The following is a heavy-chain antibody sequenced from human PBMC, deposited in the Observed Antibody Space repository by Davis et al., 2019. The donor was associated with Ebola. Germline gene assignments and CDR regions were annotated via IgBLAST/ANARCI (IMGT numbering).Heavy chain of an antibody. Sequence: PGGSLRLSCEASGYSFSSYWIGWVRQMPGKGLEWMGIIYPADSETRYSPSFEGQVTISVDKSINTAYLQWSSLKASDTAMYYCAREAVASSEFDYWGQGTLVTVSS. D-gene: IGHD6-19*01. J-gene: IGHJ4*02. CDR2: IYPADSET. V-gene: IGHV5-51*01. CDR1: GYSFSSYW. CDR3: AREAVASSEFDY.